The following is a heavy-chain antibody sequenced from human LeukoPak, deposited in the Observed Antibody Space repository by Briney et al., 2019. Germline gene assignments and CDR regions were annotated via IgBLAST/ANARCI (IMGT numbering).Heavy chain of an antibody. V-gene: IGHV1-2*02. J-gene: IGHJ3*02. CDR1: GYTFTGYY. D-gene: IGHD5-18*01. Sequence: ASVKDSCRASGYTFTGYYMHWVRQAPGQGLEWMGWINPNSGGTNYAQKFQGRVTMTRDTSISTAYMELSRLRSDDTAVYYCARELNTAMIRGAFDIWGQGTMVTVSS. CDR2: INPNSGGT. CDR3: ARELNTAMIRGAFDI.